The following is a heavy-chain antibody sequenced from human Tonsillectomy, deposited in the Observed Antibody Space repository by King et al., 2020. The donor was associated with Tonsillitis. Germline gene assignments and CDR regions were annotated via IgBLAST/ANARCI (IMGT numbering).Heavy chain of an antibody. CDR1: GGSISSGGYS. CDR3: ARVAEVGWYFDL. Sequence: LQLQESGSGLVKPSQTLSLTCAVSGGSISSGGYSWRWIRQPPGKGLEWIGYIYHSGSTYYNPSLKSRVTISVDRSKNHKNQFYLKLSSVTAADTAVYYCARVAEVGWYFDLWGRGTLVTVAS. V-gene: IGHV4-30-2*01. J-gene: IGHJ2*01. CDR2: IYHSGST.